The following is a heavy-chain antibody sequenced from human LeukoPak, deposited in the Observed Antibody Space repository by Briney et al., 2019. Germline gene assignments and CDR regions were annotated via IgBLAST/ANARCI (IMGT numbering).Heavy chain of an antibody. J-gene: IGHJ6*02. D-gene: IGHD2-2*01. CDR2: ISGSGGST. Sequence: GGSLRLSCAASGFTFSSYAMSWVRQAPGKGLEWVSAISGSGGSTYYADSVKGRFTISRDNSKNTLYLQMNSLRAEDTAVYYCAKFGSSTRTSYYYYYGMDVWGQGTTVTVSS. V-gene: IGHV3-23*01. CDR3: AKFGSSTRTSYYYYYGMDV. CDR1: GFTFSSYA.